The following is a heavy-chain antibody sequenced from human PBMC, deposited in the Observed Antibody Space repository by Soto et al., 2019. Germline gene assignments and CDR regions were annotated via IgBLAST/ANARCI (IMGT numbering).Heavy chain of an antibody. J-gene: IGHJ6*03. CDR3: ARGGISHWAYFYYMDV. CDR1: GGSISSSSYY. V-gene: IGHV4-39*01. CDR2: IYYSGST. Sequence: SETLSLTCTVSGGSISSSSYYWGWIRQPPGKGLEWIGSIYYSGSTYYNTSLKSQVTISVDTSKNQFSLKISTETAADMASYYCARGGISHWAYFYYMDVWDRGTTVTVSS. D-gene: IGHD2-21*01.